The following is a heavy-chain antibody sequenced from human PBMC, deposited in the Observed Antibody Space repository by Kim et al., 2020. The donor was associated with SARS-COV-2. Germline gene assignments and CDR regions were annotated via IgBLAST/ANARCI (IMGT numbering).Heavy chain of an antibody. D-gene: IGHD2-2*01. CDR3: ARGSSTSGWFGP. J-gene: IGHJ5*02. V-gene: IGHV1-3*01. Sequence: YSQKFQGRVTITGDTSASTAYMELSSLRSEDTAVYYCARGSSTSGWFGPWGQGALVTVSS.